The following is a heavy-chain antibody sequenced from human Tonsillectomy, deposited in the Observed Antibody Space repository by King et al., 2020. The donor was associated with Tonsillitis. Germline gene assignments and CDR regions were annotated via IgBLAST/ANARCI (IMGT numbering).Heavy chain of an antibody. V-gene: IGHV1-46*03. CDR1: AYSFTNYW. J-gene: IGHJ3*02. CDR3: TRGITATANQDDFDI. CDR2: INPSGEIT. Sequence: QLVQSGAEVKKPGASVKISCKASAYSFTNYWMHWVRQAPGQGLEWMGIINPSGEITAYAQKFQGRVIMTRDTSTDTLYIELSSLRSEDTALYYCTRGITATANQDDFDIWGQGTMVTVSS. D-gene: IGHD6-13*01.